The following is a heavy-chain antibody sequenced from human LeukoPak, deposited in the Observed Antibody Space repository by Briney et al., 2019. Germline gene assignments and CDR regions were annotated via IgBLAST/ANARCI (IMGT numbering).Heavy chain of an antibody. CDR1: GFTFNNYA. CDR2: ISSGGST. V-gene: IGHV3-23*01. CDR3: AKDMYSSSPYYFDY. Sequence: PGRSLRLSCAAAGFTFNNYAMSWVRQAPGKGLKWVSGISSGGSTYYADSVKGRFTISRDNSKNTLFLQMNSLRAEDTAVYYCAKDMYSSSPYYFDYWGQGTLVTVSS. J-gene: IGHJ4*02. D-gene: IGHD6-6*01.